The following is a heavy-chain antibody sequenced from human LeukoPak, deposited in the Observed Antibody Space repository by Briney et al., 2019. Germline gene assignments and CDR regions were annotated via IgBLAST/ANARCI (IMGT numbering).Heavy chain of an antibody. CDR2: INGGGVDT. D-gene: IGHD4-11*01. J-gene: IGHJ4*02. CDR1: GFTFSSYA. Sequence: GGSLRLSCAASGFTFSSYAMSWVRQAPGKGLEWVSTINGGGVDTHYADSVGGRFTISRDNSKNTLFLQMNSLRDEDTAVYYCAKDLYSNYGPADYWGQGNLVTVSS. CDR3: AKDLYSNYGPADY. V-gene: IGHV3-23*01.